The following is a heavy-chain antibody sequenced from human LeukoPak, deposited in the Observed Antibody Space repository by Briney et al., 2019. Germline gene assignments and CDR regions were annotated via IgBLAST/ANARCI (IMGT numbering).Heavy chain of an antibody. CDR1: GGSISSSRYY. CDR2: IYYSGST. D-gene: IGHD2-2*01. J-gene: IGHJ6*02. V-gene: IGHV4-39*07. Sequence: PSETLSLTCTVSGGSISSSRYYSGWIRQPPGKGLEWIGSIYYSGSTNYNPSLKSRVTISVDTSKNQFSLKLSSVTAADPAVYYCASLPLTSPMALRTMYGMDVWGQGTTVPVSS. CDR3: ASLPLTSPMALRTMYGMDV.